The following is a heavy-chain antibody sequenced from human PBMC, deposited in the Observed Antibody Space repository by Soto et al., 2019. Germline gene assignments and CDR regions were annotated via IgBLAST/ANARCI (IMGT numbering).Heavy chain of an antibody. D-gene: IGHD3-22*01. Sequence: GGSLRLSCAASGFTFDDYAMHWVRQAPGKGLEWVSLISWDGGSTYYADSVKGRFTISRDNSKNSLYLQMNSLRAEDTALYYCAKDAGNSRGAHFDYWGQGTLVTVSS. CDR2: ISWDGGST. V-gene: IGHV3-43D*03. CDR3: AKDAGNSRGAHFDY. CDR1: GFTFDDYA. J-gene: IGHJ4*02.